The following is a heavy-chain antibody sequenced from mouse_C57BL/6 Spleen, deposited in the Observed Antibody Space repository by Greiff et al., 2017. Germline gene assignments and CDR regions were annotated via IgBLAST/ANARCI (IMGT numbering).Heavy chain of an antibody. V-gene: IGHV1-26*01. CDR2: INPNNGGT. CDR3: AAGTGTRFDY. CDR1: GYTFTDYY. Sequence: EVQLQQSGPELVKPGASVKISCKASGYTFTDYYMNWVKQSHGKSLEWIGDINPNNGGTSYNQKFKGKATLTVDTSSSTAYMELRSLTSEDSAVYYCAAGTGTRFDYWGQGTTLTVSS. J-gene: IGHJ2*01. D-gene: IGHD4-1*01.